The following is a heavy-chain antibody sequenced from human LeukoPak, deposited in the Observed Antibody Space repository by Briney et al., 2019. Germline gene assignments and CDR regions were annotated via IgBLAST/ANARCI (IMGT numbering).Heavy chain of an antibody. CDR2: INADGSGP. V-gene: IGHV3-74*01. D-gene: IGHD2-2*01. CDR1: GFTFSSHW. Sequence: PGGPLRLSGAASGFTFSSHWMHWFRQSPEKGLVGVAHINADGSGPYDAASVKGRFTISRDNAKNTLYLQMHSLAAEDTAVYYCVRGALRDCSYTSCTRGNWFDPWGQGTLVTVSS. J-gene: IGHJ5*02. CDR3: VRGALRDCSYTSCTRGNWFDP.